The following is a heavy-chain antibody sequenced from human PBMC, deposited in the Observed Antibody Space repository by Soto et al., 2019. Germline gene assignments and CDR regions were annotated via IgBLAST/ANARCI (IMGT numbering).Heavy chain of an antibody. D-gene: IGHD2-15*01. CDR2: NYHNGRY. Sequence: QVHLQESGPGLVKPSGTLSLTCGVSGGSINSINWWSWVRQTPGKGLEWIGENYHNGRYNYNPSLKSRVTLSIDKSKNQFFLNLTTVTAADTAVYYCARSQGVVPTHAFDPGGQGTLVIVSS. CDR3: ARSQGVVPTHAFDP. J-gene: IGHJ5*02. V-gene: IGHV4-4*02. CDR1: GGSINSINW.